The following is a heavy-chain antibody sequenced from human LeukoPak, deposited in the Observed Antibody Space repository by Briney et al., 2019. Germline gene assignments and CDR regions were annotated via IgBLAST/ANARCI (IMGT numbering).Heavy chain of an antibody. CDR2: IIPIFGTA. D-gene: IGHD3-3*02. V-gene: IGHV1-69*05. Sequence: ASVKVSCKASGGTFSSYAISWVRQAPGQGLEWMGGIIPIFGTANYAQKFQGRVTITTDESTSTAYMELSSLRSEGTAVYYCARHFWSGYYRDYWGQGTLVTVSS. CDR3: ARHFWSGYYRDY. J-gene: IGHJ4*02. CDR1: GGTFSSYA.